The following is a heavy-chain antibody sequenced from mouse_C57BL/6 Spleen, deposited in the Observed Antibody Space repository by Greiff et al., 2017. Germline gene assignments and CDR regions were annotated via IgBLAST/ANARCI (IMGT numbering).Heavy chain of an antibody. V-gene: IGHV8-8*01. Sequence: QVTLKVSGPGILQPSQTLSLTCSFSGFSLSTFGMGVGWIRQPSGKGLEWLAHIWWDDDKYYNPALKSRLTISKDTSKNQVFLKIANVDTADTATYYCARIRAYSGIRPYYFDYWGQGTTLTVSS. D-gene: IGHD2-10*01. CDR1: GFSLSTFGMG. CDR3: ARIRAYSGIRPYYFDY. J-gene: IGHJ2*01. CDR2: IWWDDDK.